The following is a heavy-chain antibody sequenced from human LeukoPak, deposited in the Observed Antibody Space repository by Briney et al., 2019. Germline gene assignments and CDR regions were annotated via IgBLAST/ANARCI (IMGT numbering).Heavy chain of an antibody. CDR2: ISGSGGST. Sequence: GGSLRLSCADSGFTVSTYAMSWVRQAPGKGLEWVSAISGSGGSTYFADSVKGRFTISRDNSKNTLYLQMNSLRAEDTAVYCAKDGKTRNWNYSQAKPVYWGQGTLVTVSS. J-gene: IGHJ4*02. V-gene: IGHV3-23*01. CDR1: GFTVSTYA. CDR3: AKDGKTRNWNYSQAKPVY. D-gene: IGHD1-7*01.